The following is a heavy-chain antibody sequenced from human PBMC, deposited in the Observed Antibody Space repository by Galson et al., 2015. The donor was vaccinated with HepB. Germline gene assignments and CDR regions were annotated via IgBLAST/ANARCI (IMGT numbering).Heavy chain of an antibody. J-gene: IGHJ5*02. CDR3: AKCNGASGWGT. CDR1: GFSLTTSGVG. CDR2: IYWDDDK. D-gene: IGHD6-19*01. V-gene: IGHV2-5*02. Sequence: PALVKPTQTLTLTCTFSGFSLTTSGVGVGWIRQSPVKALECLALIYWDDDKRYSPSLKSSVTITKDTSKSKVVLTMTNMDPVDQTGYYYAKCNGASGWGTWEQAPLVT.